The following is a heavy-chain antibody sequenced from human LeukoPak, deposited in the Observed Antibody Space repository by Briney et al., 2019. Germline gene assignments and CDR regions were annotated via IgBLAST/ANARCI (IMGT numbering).Heavy chain of an antibody. CDR1: GFTFSSYS. CDR3: AKADSSVAGPPRMYFQH. CDR2: ISGSGGST. D-gene: IGHD6-19*01. J-gene: IGHJ1*01. Sequence: GGSLRLSCAASGFTFSSYSMNWVRQAPGKGLEWVSAISGSGGSTYYADSVKGRFTISRDNSKNTLYLQMNSLRAEDTAVYYCAKADSSVAGPPRMYFQHWGQGTLVTVSS. V-gene: IGHV3-23*01.